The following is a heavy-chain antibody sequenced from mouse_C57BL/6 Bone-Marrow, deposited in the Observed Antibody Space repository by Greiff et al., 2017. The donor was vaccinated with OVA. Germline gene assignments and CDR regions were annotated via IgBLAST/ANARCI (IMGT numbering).Heavy chain of an antibody. CDR1: GFTFSDFY. CDR2: SRNKANDYTT. Sequence: EVHLVESGGGLVQSGRSLRLSCATSGFTFSDFYMEWVRQAPGKGLEWIAASRNKANDYTTEYSASVKGRFIVSRDTSQSILYLQMNALRAEDTAIYYCARVHYYGSSYGWYFDVWGTGTTVTVSS. D-gene: IGHD1-1*01. V-gene: IGHV7-1*01. CDR3: ARVHYYGSSYGWYFDV. J-gene: IGHJ1*03.